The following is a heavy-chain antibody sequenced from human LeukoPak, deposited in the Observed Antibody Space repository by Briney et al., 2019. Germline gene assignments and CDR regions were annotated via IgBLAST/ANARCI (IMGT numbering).Heavy chain of an antibody. Sequence: GGSLRLSCAASGFTFSGSAMHWVRQASGKGLEWVGRIRSKANSYATAYAASVKGRFTISRDDSKNTAYLQMNSLKTEDTAVYYCAKDLWYSSSRPPFFDYWGQGTLVTVSS. CDR3: AKDLWYSSSRPPFFDY. CDR2: IRSKANSYAT. D-gene: IGHD6-13*01. CDR1: GFTFSGSA. V-gene: IGHV3-73*01. J-gene: IGHJ4*02.